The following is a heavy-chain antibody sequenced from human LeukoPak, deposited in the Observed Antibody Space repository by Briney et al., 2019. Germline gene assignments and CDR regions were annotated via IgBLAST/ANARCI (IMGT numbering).Heavy chain of an antibody. CDR1: GFTFSSYA. J-gene: IGHJ3*02. D-gene: IGHD1-1*01. Sequence: HPGGSLRLSCAASGFTFSSYAMHWVRQAPGKGLEWVAVISYDGSNKYYADSVKGRFTISRDNSKNTLYLQMNSLRAEDTAVYYCARDSGTGGAFDIWGQGTMVTVSS. CDR2: ISYDGSNK. CDR3: ARDSGTGGAFDI. V-gene: IGHV3-30-3*01.